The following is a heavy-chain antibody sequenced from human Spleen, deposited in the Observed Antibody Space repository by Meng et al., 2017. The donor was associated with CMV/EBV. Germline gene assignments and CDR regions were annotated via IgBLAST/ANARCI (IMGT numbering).Heavy chain of an antibody. D-gene: IGHD3-10*01. CDR1: GFTFSSYG. V-gene: IGHV3-30*02. J-gene: IGHJ4*02. CDR3: ARDPHFGALDH. Sequence: GGSLRLSCAASGFTFSSYGMHWVRQAPGKGLEWVAFIRYDGGNKYYADSVKGRFTISRDNAKNSLYLQMNSLRAEDTAVYYCARDPHFGALDHWGQGTLVTVSS. CDR2: IRYDGGNK.